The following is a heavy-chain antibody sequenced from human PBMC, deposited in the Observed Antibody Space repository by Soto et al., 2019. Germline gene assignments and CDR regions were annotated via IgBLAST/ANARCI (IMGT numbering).Heavy chain of an antibody. D-gene: IGHD6-6*01. CDR1: GFTFSSYG. CDR2: IWYDGSNK. CDR3: ARGGSSIPAHLPDY. V-gene: IGHV3-33*01. J-gene: IGHJ4*02. Sequence: GGSLRLSCAASGFTFSSYGMHWVRQAPGKGLEWVAVIWYDGSNKYYADSVKGRFTISRDNSKNTLYLQMNSLRAEDTAVYYCARGGSSIPAHLPDYCTQGTPVTVSS.